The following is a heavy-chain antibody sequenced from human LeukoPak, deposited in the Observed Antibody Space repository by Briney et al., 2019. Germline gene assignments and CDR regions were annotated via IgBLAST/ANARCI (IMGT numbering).Heavy chain of an antibody. CDR3: ARDGVGHSGASSNFDY. CDR2: IWYDGSNK. D-gene: IGHD6-13*01. Sequence: PGGSLRLSCAASGFTFSSYGMHWVRQAPGKGLEWVAVIWYDGSNKYYADSVKGRFTISRDNSKNTLYLQMNSLRAEDTAVYYCARDGVGHSGASSNFDYWGQGTLVTVSS. CDR1: GFTFSSYG. J-gene: IGHJ4*02. V-gene: IGHV3-33*08.